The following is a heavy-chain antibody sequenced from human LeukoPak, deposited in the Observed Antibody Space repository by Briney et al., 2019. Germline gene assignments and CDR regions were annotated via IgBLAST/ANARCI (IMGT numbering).Heavy chain of an antibody. J-gene: IGHJ3*02. CDR3: ANDRNSGWLYAFDI. D-gene: IGHD6-19*01. CDR1: GFTFSTYG. CDR2: IRYDGSDK. V-gene: IGHV3-30*02. Sequence: SGGSLRLSCAASGFTFSTYGMHWVRQAPGKGLEWVAFIRYDGSDKYYADSVKGRFTISRDNSKNTLYLQMNNLGSEDTAVYHCANDRNSGWLYAFDIWGQGTMVTVAS.